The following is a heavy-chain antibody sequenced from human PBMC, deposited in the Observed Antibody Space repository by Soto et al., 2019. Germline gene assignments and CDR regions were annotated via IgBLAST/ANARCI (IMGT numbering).Heavy chain of an antibody. J-gene: IGHJ5*02. CDR1: GYIFTSYA. Sequence: QVQLVQSGAEVRKPGASVKISCKASGYIFTSYAIHWLRQAPGQRLEWMGWINGGAGDTRYSVIFQGRVTFTRDTAATTAFMDLSSLSSADTAIYYCARSPSRMAAETQLDPWGQGTLVSVSS. CDR2: INGGAGDT. CDR3: ARSPSRMAAETQLDP. D-gene: IGHD6-6*01. V-gene: IGHV1-3*01.